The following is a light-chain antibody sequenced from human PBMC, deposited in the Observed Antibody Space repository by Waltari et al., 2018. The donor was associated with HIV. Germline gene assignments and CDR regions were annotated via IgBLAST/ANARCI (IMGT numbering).Light chain of an antibody. Sequence: EIVLTQSPDFQSVTPKESVTLTCQNSQSIGDNFHWSQQKPGQSPQLLIKYASQSFSGVPSRFSGSGSGTVFTLTINGLEAEDAATYYCHQSKSLPGTFGQGTKVEIK. J-gene: IGKJ1*01. V-gene: IGKV6-21*01. CDR1: QSIGDN. CDR3: HQSKSLPGT. CDR2: YAS.